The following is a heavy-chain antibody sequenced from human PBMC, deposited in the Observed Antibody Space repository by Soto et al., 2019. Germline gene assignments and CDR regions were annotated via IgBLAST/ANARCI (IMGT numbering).Heavy chain of an antibody. D-gene: IGHD2-8*02. CDR2: INHSGST. Sequence: QVQLQQWGAGLLKPSETLSLTCAVYGGSFSGYYWTWIRQPPGTGLEWIGEINHSGSTNYNPSLKTRVTLSVDTSKNQFSLKLPYVTAADTAVYYCARDKITGLFDYWGQGTLVTVSS. CDR3: ARDKITGLFDY. CDR1: GGSFSGYY. V-gene: IGHV4-34*01. J-gene: IGHJ4*02.